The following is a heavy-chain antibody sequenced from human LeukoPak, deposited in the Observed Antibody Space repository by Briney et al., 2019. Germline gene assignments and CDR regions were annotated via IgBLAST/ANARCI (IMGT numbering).Heavy chain of an antibody. V-gene: IGHV4-39*01. J-gene: IGHJ4*02. Sequence: PSETLSLTCTVSGGSISSSSYYWGWIRQPPGKGLEWIGSIYYSGSTYYNPSLKSRVTISVDTSKNQFSLKLSSVTAADTAVYYCARHKEESGAYRPNDYWGQGTLVTVSS. D-gene: IGHD1-1*01. CDR2: IYYSGST. CDR3: ARHKEESGAYRPNDY. CDR1: GGSISSSSYY.